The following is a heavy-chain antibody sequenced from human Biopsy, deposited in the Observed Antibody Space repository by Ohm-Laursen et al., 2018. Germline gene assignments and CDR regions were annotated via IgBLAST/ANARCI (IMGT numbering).Heavy chain of an antibody. CDR3: ARLTGDPSY. V-gene: IGHV4-59*01. J-gene: IGHJ4*02. CDR1: GGSIKRYY. D-gene: IGHD7-27*01. Sequence: TLSLTCPVSGGSIKRYYWNWIRQSPGKGLEWIGFIYYTGHTNYNPSLKSRATISVDTSKNQFSLKVISVTAADTAVYYCARLTGDPSYWGQGILVTVSS. CDR2: IYYTGHT.